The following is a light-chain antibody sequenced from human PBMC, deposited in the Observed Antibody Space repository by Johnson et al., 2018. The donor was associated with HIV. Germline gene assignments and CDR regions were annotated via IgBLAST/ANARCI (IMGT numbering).Light chain of an antibody. Sequence: QSVLTQPPSVSAAPGQKVTISCFGSDSNIGNNYVSWYQQLPGTAPKLLIYDNYKRPSGIPDRFSGSKSGTSATLGITGLQTWDEADYYCDTWYSRLSGVFGTGSKVTVL. CDR3: DTWYSRLSGV. V-gene: IGLV1-51*01. CDR1: DSNIGNNY. J-gene: IGLJ1*01. CDR2: DNY.